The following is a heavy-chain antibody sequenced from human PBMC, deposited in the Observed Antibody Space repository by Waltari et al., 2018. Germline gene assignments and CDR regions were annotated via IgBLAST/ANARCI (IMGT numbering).Heavy chain of an antibody. CDR1: GYIFTNYA. J-gene: IGHJ4*02. D-gene: IGHD5-18*01. CDR2: VSTNTGTP. Sequence: QVQLVQSGSELKKPGAAVKVSGKASGYIFTNYALNWVRPAPGQALEWMGWVSTNTGTPTFAQGFTGRFVFSLDTSVSTAYLQISSLKAEDTAVYYCARGIQLWGRGSWYFDDWGQGTLVTVSS. V-gene: IGHV7-4-1*02. CDR3: ARGIQLWGRGSWYFDD.